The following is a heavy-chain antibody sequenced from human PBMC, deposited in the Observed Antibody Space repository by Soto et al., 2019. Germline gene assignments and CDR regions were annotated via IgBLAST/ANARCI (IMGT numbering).Heavy chain of an antibody. D-gene: IGHD3-3*01. V-gene: IGHV3-23*01. CDR1: GFTFSSYA. J-gene: IGHJ4*02. CDR2: ISGSGGST. Sequence: EVPLLESGGGLVQPGGSLRLSCAASGFTFSSYAMSWVRQAPGKGLEWVSAISGSGGSTYYADSVKGRFTISRDNSKNTLYLQMNSLRAEDTAVYYCAKGSSGLRFLEWLSPHDYWGQGTLVTVSS. CDR3: AKGSSGLRFLEWLSPHDY.